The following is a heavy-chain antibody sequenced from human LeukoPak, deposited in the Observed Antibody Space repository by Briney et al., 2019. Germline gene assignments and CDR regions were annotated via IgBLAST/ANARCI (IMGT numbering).Heavy chain of an antibody. V-gene: IGHV4-38-2*02. J-gene: IGHJ6*03. CDR1: GYSISSGYY. Sequence: PSETLSLTCTVSGYSISSGYYWGWIRQPPGKGLEWIGSIYHSGITYHNPSLKSRVTISVDTSKNEFSLKLRSVTAADTAVYYCARDVRYNYYYMDVWGEGTTVTVSS. CDR3: ARDVRYNYYYMDV. D-gene: IGHD3-10*02. CDR2: IYHSGIT.